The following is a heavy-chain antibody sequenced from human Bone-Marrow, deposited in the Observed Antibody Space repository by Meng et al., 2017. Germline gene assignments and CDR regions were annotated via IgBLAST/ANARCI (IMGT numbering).Heavy chain of an antibody. CDR1: GGAISSVNW. Sequence: VHLQVSGPGLGKPSGDRSPTCPGSGGAISSVNWGSWVRRPPGKGLEWIGEIYHSGSTNYNPSLKSRVTISVDKSKNQFSLKLSSVTAADTAVYYCARGTRPLLFQHWGQGTLVTVSS. CDR2: IYHSGST. D-gene: IGHD1-1*01. CDR3: ARGTRPLLFQH. V-gene: IGHV4-4*02. J-gene: IGHJ1*01.